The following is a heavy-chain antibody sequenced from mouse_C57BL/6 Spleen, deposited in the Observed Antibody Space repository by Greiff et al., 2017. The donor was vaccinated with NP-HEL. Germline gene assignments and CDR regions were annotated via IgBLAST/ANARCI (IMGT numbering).Heavy chain of an antibody. CDR2: IRNKANGYTT. CDR3: ARGGYYGSSLYWYFDV. J-gene: IGHJ1*03. V-gene: IGHV7-3*01. CDR1: GFTFTDYY. D-gene: IGHD1-1*01. Sequence: EVKLMESGGGLVQPGGSLSLSCAASGFTFTDYYMSWVRQPPGKALEWLGFIRNKANGYTTEYSASVKGRFTISRDNSQSILYLQMNALRAEDSATYYCARGGYYGSSLYWYFDVWGTGTTVTVSS.